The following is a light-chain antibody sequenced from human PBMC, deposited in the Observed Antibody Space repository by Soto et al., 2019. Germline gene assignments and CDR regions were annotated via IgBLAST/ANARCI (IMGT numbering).Light chain of an antibody. V-gene: IGLV2-14*01. CDR1: SSDVGGHKY. CDR3: SSYAGSSKV. CDR2: EVS. Sequence: SVLTQPASVSGSPGQSITISCTGTSSDVGGHKYVSWYQQHPGKAPKLMIYEVSRRPSGVSHRFSGSKSGNTASLTVSGLQAEDEADYYCSSYAGSSKVFGPGTKRTVL. J-gene: IGLJ1*01.